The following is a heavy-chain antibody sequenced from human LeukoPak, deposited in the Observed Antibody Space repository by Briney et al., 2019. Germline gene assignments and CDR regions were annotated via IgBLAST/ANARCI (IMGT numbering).Heavy chain of an antibody. CDR3: AKAVWYSSSLGSNYFDY. Sequence: PGGSLRLSCAASGFTFSTYGMSWVRQAPGKGLEWVSTISYSGVSTYYADSVKGRFTISRDNSKNTLYLQMNSLRAEDTAVYYCAKAVWYSSSLGSNYFDYWGQGTLVTVSS. CDR1: GFTFSTYG. V-gene: IGHV3-23*01. J-gene: IGHJ4*02. CDR2: ISYSGVST. D-gene: IGHD6-19*01.